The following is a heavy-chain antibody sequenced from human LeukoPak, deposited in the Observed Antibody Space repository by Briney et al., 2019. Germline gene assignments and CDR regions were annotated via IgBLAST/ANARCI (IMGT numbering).Heavy chain of an antibody. CDR1: GFNFSDYY. V-gene: IGHV3-11*01. CDR2: ISSSGFST. Sequence: PGGSLRLSCAASGFNFSDYYMSWIRQAPGKGLGWVSYISSSGFSTYYAGSVKGRFTISRDNARNSLYLQMNSLAPEDTALYYCARGKRRFDYWGQGTLVSVSS. CDR3: ARGKRRFDY. J-gene: IGHJ4*02.